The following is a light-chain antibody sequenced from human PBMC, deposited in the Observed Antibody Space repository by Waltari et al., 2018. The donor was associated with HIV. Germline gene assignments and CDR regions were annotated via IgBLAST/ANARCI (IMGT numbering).Light chain of an antibody. Sequence: QSALTQPASVSGSPGQSITISCTGINTDVSSSNLVSWYQHHPGKAPKLMIFEVDKRPSGVSNRFSGSKSGNTASLTISWLQAEDEADYYCCSYASSGTFVVFGGGTNLTVL. CDR3: CSYASSGTFVV. CDR2: EVD. J-gene: IGLJ2*01. V-gene: IGLV2-23*02. CDR1: NTDVSSSNL.